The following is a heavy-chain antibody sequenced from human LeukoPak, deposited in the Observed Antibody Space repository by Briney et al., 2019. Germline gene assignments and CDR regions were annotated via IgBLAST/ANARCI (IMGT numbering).Heavy chain of an antibody. CDR1: GYKFTNYW. CDR3: ARALRTGQGDYVPVL. CDR2: IYPGDSET. D-gene: IGHD4-17*01. J-gene: IGHJ4*02. V-gene: IGHV5-51*01. Sequence: GESLQISCKASGYKFTNYWIGWVRPVPGKGLEWMTIIYPGDSETRYSPSFQGQVIISADKSIGTMYLQWSSLKASDTAMYYCARALRTGQGDYVPVLWGQGTLLIVSS.